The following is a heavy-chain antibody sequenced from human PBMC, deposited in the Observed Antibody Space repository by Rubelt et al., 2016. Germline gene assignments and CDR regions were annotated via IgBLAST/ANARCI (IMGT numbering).Heavy chain of an antibody. CDR2: IFSSGRT. D-gene: IGHD4-23*01. V-gene: IGHV4-4*08. Sequence: IDSSSWSWIRQPPGKGLEWIAYIFSSGRTNSNPSLKSRVTMSVDMSKNQFSLRLTSVTAADTAVYYCARGGYGGHESVDEFDIWGQGTLVTVSS. J-gene: IGHJ3*02. CDR3: ARGGYGGHESVDEFDI. CDR1: IDSSS.